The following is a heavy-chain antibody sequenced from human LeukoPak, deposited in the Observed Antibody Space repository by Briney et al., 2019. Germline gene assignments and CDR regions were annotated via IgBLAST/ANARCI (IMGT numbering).Heavy chain of an antibody. J-gene: IGHJ4*02. CDR2: ISSSSSYI. V-gene: IGHV3-21*01. Sequence: GGSLRLSCAASGFTFSSYSMNWVRQAPGKGLGWVSSISSSSSYIYYADSVKGRFTISRDNAKNSLYLQMNSLRAEDTAVYYCARESGGKSSYFDYWGQGTLVTVSS. CDR3: ARESGGKSSYFDY. D-gene: IGHD1-26*01. CDR1: GFTFSSYS.